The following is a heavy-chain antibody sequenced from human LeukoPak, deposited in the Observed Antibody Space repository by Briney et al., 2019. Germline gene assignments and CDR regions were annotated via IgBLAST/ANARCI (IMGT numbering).Heavy chain of an antibody. V-gene: IGHV3-23*01. CDR2: ISGSGGST. CDR1: GFTFSSYA. D-gene: IGHD6-19*01. CDR3: AKTLDGSSGWYQNEYYFDY. Sequence: PGGSLRLSCAASGFTFSSYAMSWVRQAPGKGLEWVSAISGSGGSTYYADSVKGRFTISRDNSKNTLYLQMNSLRAEDTAAYYCAKTLDGSSGWYQNEYYFDYWGQGTLVTVSS. J-gene: IGHJ4*02.